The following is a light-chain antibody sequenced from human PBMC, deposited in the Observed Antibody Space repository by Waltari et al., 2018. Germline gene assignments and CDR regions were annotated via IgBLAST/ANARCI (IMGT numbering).Light chain of an antibody. CDR2: GAS. CDR3: QQYGNSVVT. J-gene: IGKJ1*01. V-gene: IGKV3-20*01. Sequence: EIVLTQSPGTLSLSPGERATLSCRASQSVSSSYLAWYQQKPGQAPSLLIYGASSRATGVPDRFSGSGSGTDFTLTISRLGPEDVAVYYCQQYGNSVVTFGQGTKVEIK. CDR1: QSVSSSY.